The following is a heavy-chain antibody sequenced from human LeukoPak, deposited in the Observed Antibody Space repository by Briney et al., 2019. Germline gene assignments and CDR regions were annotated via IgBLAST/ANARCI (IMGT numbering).Heavy chain of an antibody. Sequence: GGSLRLSCAASGFTVSSNYMSWVRQAPGKGLEWVSVIYSGGSTYYADSVKGRFTISRDNSKNTLYLQMNSLRAEDTAVYYCAGSYCSSNSCYGTFDYWGQGTLVTVSS. CDR1: GFTVSSNY. D-gene: IGHD2-2*01. CDR3: AGSYCSSNSCYGTFDY. V-gene: IGHV3-66*01. J-gene: IGHJ4*02. CDR2: IYSGGST.